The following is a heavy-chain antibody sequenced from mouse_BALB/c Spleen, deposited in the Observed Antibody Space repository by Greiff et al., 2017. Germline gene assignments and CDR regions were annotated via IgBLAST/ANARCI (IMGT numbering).Heavy chain of an antibody. CDR2: INPSNGRT. CDR3: ARSGFAY. Sequence: QVQLKQPGAELVKPGASVKLSCKASGYTFTSYWMHWVKQRPGQGLEWIGEINPSNGRTNYNEKFKSKATLTVDKSSSTAYMQLSSLTSEDSAVYYCARSGFAYWGQGTLVTVSA. J-gene: IGHJ3*01. CDR1: GYTFTSYW. V-gene: IGHV1S81*02.